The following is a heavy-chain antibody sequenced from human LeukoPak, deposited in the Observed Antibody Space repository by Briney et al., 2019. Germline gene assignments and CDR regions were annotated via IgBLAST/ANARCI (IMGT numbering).Heavy chain of an antibody. J-gene: IGHJ4*02. D-gene: IGHD2-15*01. CDR1: GFTFDDYT. Sequence: GGSLRLSCAASGFTFDDYTMHWVRQAPGKGLEWVSLISWDGDSTYYADSVKGRFTISRDNSKNSLYLQMNSLRTEDTALYYCAKDIGVGYCNGCLFDYWGQGTLVTLSS. V-gene: IGHV3-43*01. CDR2: ISWDGDST. CDR3: AKDIGVGYCNGCLFDY.